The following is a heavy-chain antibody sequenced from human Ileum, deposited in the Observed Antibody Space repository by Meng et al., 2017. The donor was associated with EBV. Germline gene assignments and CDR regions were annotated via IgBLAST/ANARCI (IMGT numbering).Heavy chain of an antibody. J-gene: IGHJ4*02. D-gene: IGHD3-22*01. CDR3: ASHPGGNSQYYSSGDDY. CDR2: INHRGGA. Sequence: QVELQHLVAGLLKPSGALSVTCAWYGGSFSGYYWSWFRQPPGKGLEWIGEINHRGGAFYNPSLKSRVTMSIDTSKNQFSLKLNSVTAADTAVYYCASHPGGNSQYYSSGDDYWGQGALVTVSS. CDR1: GGSFSGYY. V-gene: IGHV4-34*01.